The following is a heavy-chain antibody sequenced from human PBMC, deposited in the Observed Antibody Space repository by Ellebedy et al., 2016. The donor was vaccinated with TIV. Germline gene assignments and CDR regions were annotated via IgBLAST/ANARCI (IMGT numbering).Heavy chain of an antibody. CDR2: INRDGSST. D-gene: IGHD5-18*01. CDR1: GFTFSSHW. Sequence: GESLKISCAAAGFTFSSHWMHWVRQDPGKGLVWVSRINRDGSSTSYADSVKGRFTISRDNAKNTLYLQMNSLRAEDTAVYYCARVQGTHLWEARFDPWGQGTPVTVSS. J-gene: IGHJ5*02. CDR3: ARVQGTHLWEARFDP. V-gene: IGHV3-74*01.